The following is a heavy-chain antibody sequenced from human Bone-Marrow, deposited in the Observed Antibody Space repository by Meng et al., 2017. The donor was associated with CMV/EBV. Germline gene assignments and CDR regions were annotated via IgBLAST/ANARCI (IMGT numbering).Heavy chain of an antibody. CDR2: INPNSGGT. J-gene: IGHJ4*02. D-gene: IGHD6-13*01. V-gene: IGHV1-2*02. Sequence: QLVRCRPGVKRPGASMKVSCKASGYTFTGYYMHWVRQAPGQGLEWMGWINPNSGGTNYAQKFQGRVTMTRDTSISTAYMELSRLRSDDTAVYYCAREREQQLVPDYWGQGTLVTVSS. CDR3: AREREQQLVPDY. CDR1: GYTFTGYY.